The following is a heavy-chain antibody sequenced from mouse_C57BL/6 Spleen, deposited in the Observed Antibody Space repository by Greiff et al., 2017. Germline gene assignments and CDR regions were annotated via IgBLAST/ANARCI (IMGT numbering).Heavy chain of an antibody. CDR2: ISDGGSYT. CDR3: AREGAY. J-gene: IGHJ3*01. V-gene: IGHV5-4*01. Sequence: EVQGVESGGGLVKPGGSLKLSCAASGFTFSSYAMSWVRQTPEKRLEWVATISDGGSYTYYPDNVKGRFTISRDNAKNNLYLQMSHLKSEDTAMYYCAREGAYWGPGTLVTVSA. CDR1: GFTFSSYA.